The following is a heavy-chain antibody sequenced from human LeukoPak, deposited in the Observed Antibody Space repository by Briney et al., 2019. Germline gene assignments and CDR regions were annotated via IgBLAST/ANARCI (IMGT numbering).Heavy chain of an antibody. Sequence: GGSLRLSCAASGFTFSSLGMHWVRQAPGKGLEWVAIVSTDGNDKYYGDSVKGRFTISRDNSKNTLYLQMNSLRVEDTAVYYCATQGFCDSTGCYATNYDSGGLGTMVTVSS. V-gene: IGHV3-30*03. CDR3: ATQGFCDSTGCYATNYDS. CDR1: GFTFSSLG. J-gene: IGHJ3*02. CDR2: VSTDGNDK. D-gene: IGHD2-2*01.